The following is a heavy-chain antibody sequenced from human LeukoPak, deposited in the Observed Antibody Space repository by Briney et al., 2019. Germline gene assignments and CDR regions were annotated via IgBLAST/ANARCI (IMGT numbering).Heavy chain of an antibody. Sequence: GGSLRLSCAASGFTSGFTFSSRWMHWVRQAPGKGPEWVAVISYDGSNKYYAESVKGRFTISRDNSKNTLYLQMNSLRAEDTAVYYCAKDEGHCTGGSCYRQDYWGQGTLVTVSS. V-gene: IGHV3-30*18. J-gene: IGHJ4*02. CDR3: AKDEGHCTGGSCYRQDY. CDR2: ISYDGSNK. D-gene: IGHD2-15*01. CDR1: GFTFSSRW.